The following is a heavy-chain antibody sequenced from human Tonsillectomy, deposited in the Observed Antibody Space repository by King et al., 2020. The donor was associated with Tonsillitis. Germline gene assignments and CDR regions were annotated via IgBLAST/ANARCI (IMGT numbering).Heavy chain of an antibody. CDR1: GYSFTDYW. V-gene: IGHV5-51*01. Sequence: VQLVESGAEVKKPGESLKISCKGSGYSFTDYWIAWVRQMPGKGLEWMGIIYPGDSDIRYSPSFQGQVTIPADKSINTAYVQWSSLKASDTAMYYCARRGAAADFDYWGQGTLVTVSS. CDR2: IYPGDSDI. D-gene: IGHD6-13*01. J-gene: IGHJ4*02. CDR3: ARRGAAADFDY.